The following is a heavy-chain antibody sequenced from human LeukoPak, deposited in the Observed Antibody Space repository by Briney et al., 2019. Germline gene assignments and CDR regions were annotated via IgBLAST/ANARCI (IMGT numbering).Heavy chain of an antibody. D-gene: IGHD5-24*01. CDR3: ARDEISKQGDY. CDR2: IYHSGGT. Sequence: PSETLSLTCAVSGGSISSNIWWSWVRQPPGKGLEWIGEIYHSGGTNYNPSLKSRVTMLVDKSKNQFSLKLSSVTAADTAVYYCARDEISKQGDYWGQGTLVTVSS. CDR1: GGSISSNIW. J-gene: IGHJ4*02. V-gene: IGHV4-4*02.